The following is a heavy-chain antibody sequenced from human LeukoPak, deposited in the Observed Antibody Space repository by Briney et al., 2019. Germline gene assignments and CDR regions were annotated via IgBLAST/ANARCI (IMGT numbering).Heavy chain of an antibody. CDR1: GFTFSNFG. CDR3: AKRRGAPYYFDSSNYYFDF. J-gene: IGHJ4*02. CDR2: VSYDGSYT. D-gene: IGHD3-22*01. V-gene: IGHV3-30*18. Sequence: GGSLRLSCGGSGFTFSNFGIHWVRQAPGKGLEWVAVVSYDGSYTYYADSVRGRFSISRDNSKNAVYLQMNSLRADDTAAYYCAKRRGAPYYFDSSNYYFDFWGQGTLVTVSS.